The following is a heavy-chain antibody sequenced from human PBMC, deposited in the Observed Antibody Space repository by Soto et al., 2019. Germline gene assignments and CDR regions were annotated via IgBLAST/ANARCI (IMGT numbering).Heavy chain of an antibody. J-gene: IGHJ4*02. CDR3: ARAPIHPISIVGAEYFDY. Sequence: QVQLVQSGAEVKKPGSSVKVSCKASGGTFSSYAISWVRQAPGQGLEWMGGIIPIFGTANYAQKFQGRVTLTADESTSTAYMELSSLRSEDTAVYYCARAPIHPISIVGAEYFDYWGQGTLFTVSS. D-gene: IGHD1-26*01. V-gene: IGHV1-69*01. CDR2: IIPIFGTA. CDR1: GGTFSSYA.